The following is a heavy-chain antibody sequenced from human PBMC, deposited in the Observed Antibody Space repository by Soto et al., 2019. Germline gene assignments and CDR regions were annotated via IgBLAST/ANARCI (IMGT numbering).Heavy chain of an antibody. CDR2: ISRSSRNI. CDR1: GVTFSNYT. V-gene: IGHV3-21*01. CDR3: ARDLKVAGTNSFYYYGMDV. J-gene: IGHJ6*02. D-gene: IGHD6-19*01. Sequence: GSLRLSCTDSGVTFSNYTMNWVRQAPGKGLEWVSSISRSSRNIYYADSVKGRFTISRDNAKNALYLQMNSLRAEDTAVYYCARDLKVAGTNSFYYYGMDVWGHGTTVTVSS.